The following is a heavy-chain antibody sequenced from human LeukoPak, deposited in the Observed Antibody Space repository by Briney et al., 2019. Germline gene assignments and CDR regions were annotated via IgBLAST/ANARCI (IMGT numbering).Heavy chain of an antibody. CDR3: ARDAGRDGYKLSDY. D-gene: IGHD5-24*01. J-gene: IGHJ4*02. CDR1: GGTFSSYA. Sequence: SVKVSCKASGGTFSSYAISWVRQAPGQGLEWMGRIIPIFGTANYAQKFQGRVTITTDESTSTPYMELSSLRSEDTAVYYCARDAGRDGYKLSDYWGQGTLVTVSS. V-gene: IGHV1-69*05. CDR2: IIPIFGTA.